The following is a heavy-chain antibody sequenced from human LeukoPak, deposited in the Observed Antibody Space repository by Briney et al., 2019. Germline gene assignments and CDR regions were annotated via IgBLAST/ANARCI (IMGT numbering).Heavy chain of an antibody. CDR2: IRYDGSNK. CDR3: ARAWELLMPWFDY. J-gene: IGHJ4*02. V-gene: IGHV3-30*02. CDR1: GFTFSSYG. Sequence: GGSLRLSCAASGFTFSSYGMHWVRQAPGKGLEGVAFIRYDGSNKYYADSVKGRFTISRDNSKNTLYLQMNSLRAEDTAVYYCARAWELLMPWFDYWGQGTMVTVSS. D-gene: IGHD1-26*01.